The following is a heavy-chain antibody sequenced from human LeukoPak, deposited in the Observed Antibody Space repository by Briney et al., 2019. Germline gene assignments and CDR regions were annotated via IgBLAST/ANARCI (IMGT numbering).Heavy chain of an antibody. CDR1: GDTVSSNSSA. CDR2: TYYRSKWYH. J-gene: IGHJ4*02. CDR3: TRDSITSWYRIDS. D-gene: IGHD6-13*01. Sequence: LSQTLSLTCAISGDTVSSNSSAWNWIRQSPSRGLEWLGRTYYRSKWYHDYALSVKSRITINPDTSKNQFSLQLNSVTPEDTAVYYCTRDSITSWYRIDSWGQGTLVTVSS. V-gene: IGHV6-1*01.